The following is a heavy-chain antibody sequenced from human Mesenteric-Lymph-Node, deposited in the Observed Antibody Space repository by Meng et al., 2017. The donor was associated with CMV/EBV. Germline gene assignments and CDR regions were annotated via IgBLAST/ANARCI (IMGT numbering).Heavy chain of an antibody. Sequence: SETLSLTCSVSGASFSSYYWSWIRQPPGKGLEWIGYIYYSGSTNFNPSLKSRVTMSVDTSKNQFSLKLSFVTAADTAVYFCSGKASYYHYGMDAWGQGTSVTVSS. CDR1: GASFSSYY. J-gene: IGHJ6*02. V-gene: IGHV4-59*01. CDR2: IYYSGST. CDR3: SGKASYYHYGMDA.